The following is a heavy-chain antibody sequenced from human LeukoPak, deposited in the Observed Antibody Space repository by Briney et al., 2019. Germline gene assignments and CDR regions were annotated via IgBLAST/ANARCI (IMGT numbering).Heavy chain of an antibody. V-gene: IGHV3-21*01. CDR3: ARQGYRHDRGEYYYSGLDV. Sequence: GGSLRLSCAASGFTFNTYSLNWVRQAPGKGPEWVASISRSTTHVSYADSVKGRFTISRDNAKNSLYLQLDSLGADDTAVYYCARQGYRHDRGEYYYSGLDVWGQGTTVTVSS. CDR1: GFTFNTYS. D-gene: IGHD5-12*01. CDR2: ISRSTTHV. J-gene: IGHJ6*02.